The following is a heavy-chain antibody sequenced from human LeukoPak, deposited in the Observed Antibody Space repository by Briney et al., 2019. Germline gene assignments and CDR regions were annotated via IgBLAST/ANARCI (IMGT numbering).Heavy chain of an antibody. V-gene: IGHV3-48*03. D-gene: IGHD4/OR15-4a*01. J-gene: IGHJ4*02. Sequence: PGGSLRLSCAASEFTFSSYEMNWVRQAPGQGLEWVSYISSSGNAIYYADSVKGRFTISRDNAKNSLYLQMNSLRAEDTAVYYCARIGYGVSFDYWGQGTLVTVSP. CDR2: ISSSGNAI. CDR1: EFTFSSYE. CDR3: ARIGYGVSFDY.